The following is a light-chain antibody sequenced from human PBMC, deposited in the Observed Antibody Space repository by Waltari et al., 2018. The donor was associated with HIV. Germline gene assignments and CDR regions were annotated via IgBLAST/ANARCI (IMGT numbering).Light chain of an antibody. J-gene: IGKJ4*01. CDR3: QQYCSLGPT. CDR1: QSVLYSSNNNNY. Sequence: DIVMSQSPEYLAVSLGERATINCRSSQSVLYSSNNNNYLAWFQQKPGQPPKVLIYWASNRVSGVPDRFSGGGSGTNFSLTISTLQTDDVTLYYCQQYCSLGPTFGGGTKVEIK. CDR2: WAS. V-gene: IGKV4-1*01.